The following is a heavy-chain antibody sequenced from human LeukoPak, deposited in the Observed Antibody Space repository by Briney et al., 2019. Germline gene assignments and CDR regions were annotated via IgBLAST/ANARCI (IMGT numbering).Heavy chain of an antibody. CDR1: GGSISSYY. CDR2: IYYSGST. J-gene: IGHJ6*03. D-gene: IGHD3-16*01. CDR3: ARVKDPGGYYYYYYMDV. V-gene: IGHV4-59*12. Sequence: SETLSLTCTVSGGSISSYYWSWIRQPPGKGLEWIGYIYYSGSTNYNPSLKSRVTISIGTSKNQFSLKVTSVTAADTAVYYCARVKDPGGYYYYYYMDVWGKGTTVTISS.